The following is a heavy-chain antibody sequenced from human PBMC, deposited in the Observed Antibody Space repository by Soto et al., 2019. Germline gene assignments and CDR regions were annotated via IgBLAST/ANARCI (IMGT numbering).Heavy chain of an antibody. V-gene: IGHV4-31*03. CDR2: IYYSGST. Sequence: SETLSLTCTVSGGSISSGGYYWSWIRQHPGKGLEWIGYIYYSGSTYYNPSLKSRVTISVDTSKNQFSLKLSSVTAADTAVYYCASSEQWLSNYYYYYGMDVWGQGTTVTVSS. D-gene: IGHD6-19*01. CDR3: ASSEQWLSNYYYYYGMDV. CDR1: GGSISSGGYY. J-gene: IGHJ6*02.